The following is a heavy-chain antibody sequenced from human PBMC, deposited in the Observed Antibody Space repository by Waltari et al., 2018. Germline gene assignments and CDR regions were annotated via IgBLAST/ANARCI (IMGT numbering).Heavy chain of an antibody. D-gene: IGHD3-3*01. J-gene: IGHJ6*03. Sequence: EVQLVESVGGLVQPGGSLKRSCPASGLTLGGSAVHWVRQASGKGLEWVGRVRSKANGFAIAYAASVEGRFIISRDDSKNTAYLQMNSLKAEDTAVYYCTSLEEVFLYYMNVWGKGTTVTISS. CDR3: TSLEEVFLYYMNV. CDR1: GLTLGGSA. CDR2: VRSKANGFAI. V-gene: IGHV3-73*02.